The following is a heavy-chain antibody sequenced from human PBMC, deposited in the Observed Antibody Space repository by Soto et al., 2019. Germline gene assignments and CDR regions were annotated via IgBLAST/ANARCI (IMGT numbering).Heavy chain of an antibody. Sequence: GGSLRLSCAASGFTFSSYAMHWVRQAPGKGLEWVAVISYDGSNKYYADSVKGRFTISRDNSKNTLYLQMNSLRAEDTAVYYCAREVVPDAAYYYYGMEVWGQGTTVTVS. CDR1: GFTFSSYA. CDR3: AREVVPDAAYYYYGMEV. V-gene: IGHV3-30-3*01. CDR2: ISYDGSNK. J-gene: IGHJ6*02. D-gene: IGHD2-2*01.